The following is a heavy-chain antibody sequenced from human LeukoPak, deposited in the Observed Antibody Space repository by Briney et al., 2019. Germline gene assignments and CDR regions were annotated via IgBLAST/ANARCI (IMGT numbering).Heavy chain of an antibody. CDR3: AKTPDYYDSSGYYYFDY. J-gene: IGHJ4*02. V-gene: IGHV3-23*01. D-gene: IGHD3-22*01. CDR2: ISGSGGST. Sequence: GGSLRLSCAASGFTFSSYAMSWVRQAPGKGLEWVSAISGSGGSTYYADSVKGRFTISRDNSKNTLCLQMNSLRAEDTAVYYCAKTPDYYDSSGYYYFDYWGQGTLVTVSS. CDR1: GFTFSSYA.